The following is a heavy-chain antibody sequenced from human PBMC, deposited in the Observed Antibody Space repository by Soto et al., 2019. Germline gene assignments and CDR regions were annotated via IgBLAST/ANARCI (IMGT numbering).Heavy chain of an antibody. CDR1: GFTFSSYA. J-gene: IGHJ4*02. V-gene: IGHV3-23*01. CDR2: ISGSGTGT. D-gene: IGHD3-9*01. CDR3: ANAPPERSSNAIWTAFFPAFDY. Sequence: DVQLLESGGGLVQPGGSLRLSCAASGFTFSSYAMSWVRQAPGKGLEWLSTISGSGTGTYYADSVKGRFTISRDNSKNTVYLQMSSLRAEVTAIYSCANAPPERSSNAIWTAFFPAFDYWGQGTLVSVSS.